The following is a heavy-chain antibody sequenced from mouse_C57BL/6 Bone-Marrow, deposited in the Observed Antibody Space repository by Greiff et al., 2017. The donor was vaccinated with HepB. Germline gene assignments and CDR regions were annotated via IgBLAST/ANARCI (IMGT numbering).Heavy chain of an antibody. CDR1: GFTFSSYA. V-gene: IGHV5-4*01. CDR2: ISDGGSYT. J-gene: IGHJ1*03. D-gene: IGHD2-12*01. Sequence: EVKVVESGGGLVKPGGSLKLSCAASGFTFSSYAMSWVRQTPEKRLEWVATISDGGSYTYYPDNVKGRFTISRDNAKNNLYLQMSHLKSEDTAMYYCARDTRYFDVWGTGTTVTVSS. CDR3: ARDTRYFDV.